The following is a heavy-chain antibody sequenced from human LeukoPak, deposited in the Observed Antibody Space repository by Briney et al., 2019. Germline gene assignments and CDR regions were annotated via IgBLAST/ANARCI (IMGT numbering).Heavy chain of an antibody. CDR3: VSYNWNQPDY. J-gene: IGHJ4*02. CDR2: INDDGSLT. D-gene: IGHD1-20*01. V-gene: IGHV3-74*01. CDR1: GLTFSTHW. Sequence: PGGSLRLSCAASGLTFSTHWRYWVRQTPGKGRVCVSGINDDGSLTNYADSVKCRFTMYRENAKNTLFLQMNSLRAEDTALYYCVSYNWNQPDYWGQGSLVTVSS.